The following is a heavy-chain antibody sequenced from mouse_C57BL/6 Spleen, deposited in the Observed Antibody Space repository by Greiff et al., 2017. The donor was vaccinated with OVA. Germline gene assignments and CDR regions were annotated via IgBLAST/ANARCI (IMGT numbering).Heavy chain of an antibody. CDR3: ARKRLYYDYDVDWYFDV. J-gene: IGHJ1*03. Sequence: VQLVESGPGLVQPSQSLSITCTVSGFSLTSYGVHWVRQSPGKGLEWLGVIWSGGSTDYNAAFISRLSISKDNSKSQVFFKMNSLQADDTAIYYCARKRLYYDYDVDWYFDVWGTGTTVTVSS. D-gene: IGHD2-4*01. CDR1: GFSLTSYG. V-gene: IGHV2-2*01. CDR2: IWSGGST.